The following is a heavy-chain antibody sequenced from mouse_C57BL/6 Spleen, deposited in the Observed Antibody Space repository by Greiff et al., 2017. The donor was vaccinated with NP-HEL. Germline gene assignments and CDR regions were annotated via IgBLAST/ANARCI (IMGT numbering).Heavy chain of an antibody. J-gene: IGHJ3*01. V-gene: IGHV1-82*01. CDR1: GYAFSSSW. D-gene: IGHD1-1*01. CDR2: IYPGDGDT. Sequence: QVQLQQSGPELVKPGASVKISCKASGYAFSSSWMNWVKQRPGKGLEWIGRIYPGDGDTNYNGKFKGKATLTADKSSSTAYMQLSSLTSEDSAVYFCARGSYPAWFAYWSQGTLVTVSA. CDR3: ARGSYPAWFAY.